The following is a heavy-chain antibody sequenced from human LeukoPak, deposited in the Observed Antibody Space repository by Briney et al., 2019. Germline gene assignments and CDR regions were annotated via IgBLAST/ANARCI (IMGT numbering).Heavy chain of an antibody. CDR2: IFYTGST. V-gene: IGHV4-59*01. CDR3: ARGELWFGDPGVFDP. CDR1: GASIRGYY. D-gene: IGHD3-10*01. J-gene: IGHJ5*02. Sequence: SETLSLTCTVSGASIRGYYWSWIRRPPEKGLEWIGYIFYTGSTSYNPALKSRVTISVDTTKNQFSLQLRSVTAADTALYYCARGELWFGDPGVFDPWGQGTLVTVSS.